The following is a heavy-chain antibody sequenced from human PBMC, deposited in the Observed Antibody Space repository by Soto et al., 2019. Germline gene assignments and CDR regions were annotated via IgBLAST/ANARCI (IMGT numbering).Heavy chain of an antibody. V-gene: IGHV1-69*01. CDR1: RVAFSKFI. J-gene: IGHJ6*02. D-gene: IGHD6-19*01. Sequence: QAQLEQSGGEVKKPGSSVKVSCTASRVAFSKFIVTWVRQAPGLGLEWVGGIIPIFGTANYAQKLQGRVTITADESTSTSYMEVNNLRSEDTAVYYCAKVRYSSPMGYYYGMDVWGQGTTVTVSS. CDR2: IIPIFGTA. CDR3: AKVRYSSPMGYYYGMDV.